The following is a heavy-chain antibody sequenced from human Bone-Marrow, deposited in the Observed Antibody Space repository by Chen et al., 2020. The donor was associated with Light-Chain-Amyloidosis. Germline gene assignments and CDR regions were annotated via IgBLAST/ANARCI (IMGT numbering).Heavy chain of an antibody. J-gene: IGHJ3*02. Sequence: EAQLVESGGGLVQPGGSLRLSCAASGFSLRSYWMHWVRQVPGKGLVWVSRINGDGGWTNYAGSVKGRVTISKDNAKNTLYLQMNYPSAEDTAVYYCAREKITGPRQSDALDIWGQGTMVTVSS. CDR2: INGDGGWT. V-gene: IGHV3-74*01. D-gene: IGHD1-20*01. CDR3: AREKITGPRQSDALDI. CDR1: GFSLRSYW.